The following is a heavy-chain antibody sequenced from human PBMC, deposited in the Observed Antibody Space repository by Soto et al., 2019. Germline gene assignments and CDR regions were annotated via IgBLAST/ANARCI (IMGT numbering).Heavy chain of an antibody. CDR3: ARGASSSAYTSFNI. CDR1: GYTFTSYA. CDR2: INADSGDT. V-gene: IGHV1-3*01. Sequence: ASVKVSCKASGYTFTSYAMHWVRQVPGQRLEWMGCINADSGDTKYSQNFQGRVTITRDTSTSIAYMDLSSLRSEDTAVYYCARGASSSAYTSFNIWGQGTMVTVSS. J-gene: IGHJ3*02. D-gene: IGHD3-22*01.